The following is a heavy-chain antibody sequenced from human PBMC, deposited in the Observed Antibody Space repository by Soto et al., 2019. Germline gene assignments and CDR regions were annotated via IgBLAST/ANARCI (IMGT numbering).Heavy chain of an antibody. CDR1: GFTFSSYD. V-gene: IGHV3-13*04. Sequence: EVQLVESGGGLVQPGGSLRLSWSASGFTFSSYDMHWVRQGTGKGLEWVSAIGTTADTYYAGSVKVRFTIPRENAKHSLYLQMNRLRAGDTAIYFCARAIGPTLFDYWGQGTLVTVSS. D-gene: IGHD3-22*01. J-gene: IGHJ4*02. CDR3: ARAIGPTLFDY. CDR2: IGTTADT.